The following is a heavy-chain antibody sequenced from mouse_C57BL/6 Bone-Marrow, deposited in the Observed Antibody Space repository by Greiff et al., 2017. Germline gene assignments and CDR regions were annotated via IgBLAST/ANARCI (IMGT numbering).Heavy chain of an antibody. D-gene: IGHD1-1*02. V-gene: IGHV1-85*01. CDR2: IYPRDGST. J-gene: IGHJ3*01. Sequence: QVQLQQSGPELVKPGASVKLSCKASGYTFTSYDINWVEQRPGQGLEWIGWIYPRDGSTKYNEKFKGKATLTVDTSSSTAYMELHSLTSEDSAVYFCAREGGNAWFAYWGQGTLVTVSA. CDR1: GYTFTSYD. CDR3: AREGGNAWFAY.